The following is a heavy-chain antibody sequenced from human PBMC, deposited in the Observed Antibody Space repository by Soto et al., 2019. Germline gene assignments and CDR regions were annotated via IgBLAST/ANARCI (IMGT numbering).Heavy chain of an antibody. CDR2: INPSGGST. Sequence: GASVKVSCKASGYTFTSYYMHWVRQAPGQGLEWMGIINPSGGSTSYAQKFQGRVTMTRDTSTSTVYMELSSLRSEDTAVYYCARVGGDGYNGYYGMDVWGQGTTVTVSS. CDR1: GYTFTSYY. J-gene: IGHJ6*02. V-gene: IGHV1-46*01. CDR3: ARVGGDGYNGYYGMDV. D-gene: IGHD3-16*01.